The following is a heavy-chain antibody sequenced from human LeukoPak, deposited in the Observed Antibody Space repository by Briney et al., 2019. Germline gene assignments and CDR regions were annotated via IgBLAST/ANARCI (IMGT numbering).Heavy chain of an antibody. J-gene: IGHJ4*02. CDR1: GGSFGGYY. V-gene: IGHV4-34*01. D-gene: IGHD2-2*01. CDR2: INESGNT. Sequence: SETLSLTCAVYGGSFGGYYWSWIRQPPGKGLEWIGEINESGNTNYNPSLKSRVTISVDTSKSQFSLKLSSVTAADTAVYYCARGPDDIVVVPLDYWGQGTLVTVSS. CDR3: ARGPDDIVVVPLDY.